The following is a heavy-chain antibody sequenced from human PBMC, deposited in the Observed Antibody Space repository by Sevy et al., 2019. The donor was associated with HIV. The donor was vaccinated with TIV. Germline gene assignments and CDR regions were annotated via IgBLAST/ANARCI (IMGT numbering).Heavy chain of an antibody. Sequence: ASVKVSCKTSDYTFTNYGISWVRQAPGQGLEWVGWISGYNGNTNYAQKVQGRVTMTTDTSTRTAYMELRSLRSDDTAIYYGARDHGDVVGQRAAFDIWGQGTKVTVSS. CDR2: ISGYNGNT. D-gene: IGHD4-17*01. J-gene: IGHJ3*02. CDR1: DYTFTNYG. V-gene: IGHV1-18*01. CDR3: ARDHGDVVGQRAAFDI.